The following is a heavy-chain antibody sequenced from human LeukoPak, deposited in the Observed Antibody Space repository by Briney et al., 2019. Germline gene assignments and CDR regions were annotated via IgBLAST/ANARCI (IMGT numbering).Heavy chain of an antibody. Sequence: GGSLRLSCAASGFTFSSYSMNWVRQAPGKGLEWVSSISTSSSYRYYGDSVKGRFTISRDNAKNSLYLQMNSLRAEDTAVYYCARDQRWGVCVLEWLSFGVDYWGQGTLVTVSS. J-gene: IGHJ4*02. CDR3: ARDQRWGVCVLEWLSFGVDY. D-gene: IGHD3-3*01. CDR1: GFTFSSYS. CDR2: ISTSSSYR. V-gene: IGHV3-21*01.